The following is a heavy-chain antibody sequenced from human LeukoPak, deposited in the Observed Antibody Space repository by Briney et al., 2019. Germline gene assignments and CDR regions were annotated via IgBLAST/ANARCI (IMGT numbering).Heavy chain of an antibody. CDR3: AKDIAQGYTYGSIEQDF. J-gene: IGHJ4*02. V-gene: IGHV3-23*01. CDR1: GFTFSSYA. D-gene: IGHD5-18*01. Sequence: GGSLRLSCAASGFTFSSYAMSWVRQAPGKGLEWVSAISGSGGSTYYADSVKGRFTISSDNSKNTLYLQMNSLRAEDTAVYYCAKDIAQGYTYGSIEQDFWGQGTLVTVSS. CDR2: ISGSGGST.